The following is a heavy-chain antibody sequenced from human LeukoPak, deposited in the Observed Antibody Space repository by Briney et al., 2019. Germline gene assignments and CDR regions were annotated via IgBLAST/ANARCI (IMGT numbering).Heavy chain of an antibody. CDR3: ARERVRGLAAAGFFDY. CDR2: INNDGTYI. CDR1: GFIFSNSA. Sequence: GGSLRLSCAASGFIFSNSAMNWVRQAPGKGLEWVSSINNDGTYIYYAGSVKGRFTISRDNAKNSLYLQMNSLRAEDTAVYYCARERVRGLAAAGFFDYWGQGTLVTVSS. J-gene: IGHJ4*02. D-gene: IGHD6-13*01. V-gene: IGHV3-21*01.